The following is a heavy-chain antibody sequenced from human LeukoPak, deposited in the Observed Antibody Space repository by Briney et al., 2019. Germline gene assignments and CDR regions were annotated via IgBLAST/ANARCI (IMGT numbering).Heavy chain of an antibody. CDR1: GFAFSSYA. J-gene: IGHJ4*02. D-gene: IGHD2-2*01. Sequence: PGGSLRLSCAASGFAFSSYAMSWVRQAPGTGLDWVSGISGSGTGTYYADSVKGRFTISRDNSKNTLYLQVNSLRAEDTAVYYCAKAYCSTASCAVDYWGQGTLVTVSS. CDR3: AKAYCSTASCAVDY. V-gene: IGHV3-23*01. CDR2: ISGSGTGT.